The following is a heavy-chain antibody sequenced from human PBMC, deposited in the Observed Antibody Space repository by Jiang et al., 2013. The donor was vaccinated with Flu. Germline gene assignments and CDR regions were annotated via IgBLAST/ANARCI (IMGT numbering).Heavy chain of an antibody. J-gene: IGHJ4*02. CDR3: AIMTHSSPELYYFDY. Sequence: FSSYAISWVRQAPGQGLEWMGGIIPIFGTANYAQKFQGRVTITADKSTSTAYMELSSLRSEDTAVYYRAIMTHSSPELYYFDYWGQGTLVTVSS. CDR2: IIPIFGTA. V-gene: IGHV1-69*06. CDR1: FSSYA. D-gene: IGHD6-13*01.